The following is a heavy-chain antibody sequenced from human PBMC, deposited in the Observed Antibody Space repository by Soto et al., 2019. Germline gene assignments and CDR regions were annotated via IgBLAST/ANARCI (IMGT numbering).Heavy chain of an antibody. Sequence: EVQLVESGGGLVQPGGSLRLSCAASGFTFSSYGMNWVRQAPGKGLEWVSYISSTSSTIYYADSVKGRFTISRENAKNSLYLQMNSLRDEDTAVYYCARGWGCSGGSCYSDHWGQGTLVTVSS. V-gene: IGHV3-48*02. J-gene: IGHJ4*02. CDR2: ISSTSSTI. CDR1: GFTFSSYG. D-gene: IGHD2-15*01. CDR3: ARGWGCSGGSCYSDH.